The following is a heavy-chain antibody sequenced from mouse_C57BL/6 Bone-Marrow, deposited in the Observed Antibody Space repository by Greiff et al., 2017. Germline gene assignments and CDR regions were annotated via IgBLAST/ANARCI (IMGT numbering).Heavy chain of an antibody. J-gene: IGHJ3*01. CDR2: IDPENGDT. V-gene: IGHV14-4*01. D-gene: IGHD2-4*01. CDR1: GFNIKDDY. Sequence: EVKLVESGAELVRPGASVKLSCTASGFNIKDDYMHWVKQRPEQGLEWIGWIDPENGDTEYASKFQGKATITADTSSNTAYLQLSSLTSEDTAVYYCTTTYDYDDEFAYWGQGTLVTVSA. CDR3: TTTYDYDDEFAY.